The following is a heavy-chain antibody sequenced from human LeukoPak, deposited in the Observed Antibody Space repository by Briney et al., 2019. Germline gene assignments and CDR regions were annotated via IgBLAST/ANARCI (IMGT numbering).Heavy chain of an antibody. CDR3: AKDRAGTPWAD. Sequence: GGSLRLSCAASGFTFSTYTMTRVRQAPGKGLECVSTIYGRGVDIYYADSVKGRFTVSRDNSRNTVYLQMNSLRVEDTAVYYCAKDRAGTPWADWGQGTLVTVSS. V-gene: IGHV3-23*01. CDR2: IYGRGVDI. CDR1: GFTFSTYT. D-gene: IGHD1-7*01. J-gene: IGHJ4*02.